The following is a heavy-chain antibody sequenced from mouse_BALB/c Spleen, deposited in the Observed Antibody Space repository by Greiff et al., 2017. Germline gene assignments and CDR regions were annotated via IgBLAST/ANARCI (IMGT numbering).Heavy chain of an antibody. J-gene: IGHJ4*01. V-gene: IGHV1-5*01. Sequence: VQLKQSGTVLARPGASVKMSCKASGYTFTSYWMHWVKQRPGQGLEWIGAIYPGNSDTSYNQKFKGKAKLTAVTSTSTAYMELSSLTNEDSAVYYCTRRGNYYGSSYDAMDYWGQGTSVTVSS. CDR3: TRRGNYYGSSYDAMDY. CDR2: IYPGNSDT. CDR1: GYTFTSYW. D-gene: IGHD1-1*01.